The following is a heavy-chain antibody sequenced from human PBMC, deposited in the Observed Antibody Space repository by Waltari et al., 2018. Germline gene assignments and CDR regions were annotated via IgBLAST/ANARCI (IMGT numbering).Heavy chain of an antibody. CDR1: GGSISSYY. J-gene: IGHJ5*02. CDR3: ARALGYCSSTSCYRGFRFDP. Sequence: QVQLQESGPGLVKPSETLSLTCTVSGGSISSYYWSWIRQPAGKGLEWIGRIYTSGSTTYNPSLKSRVTMSVDTSKNQFSLKLSSVTAADTAVYYCARALGYCSSTSCYRGFRFDPWGQGTLVTVSS. D-gene: IGHD2-2*02. V-gene: IGHV4-4*07. CDR2: IYTSGST.